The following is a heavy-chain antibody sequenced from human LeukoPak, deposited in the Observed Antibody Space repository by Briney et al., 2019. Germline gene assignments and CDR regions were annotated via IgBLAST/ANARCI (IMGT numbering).Heavy chain of an antibody. D-gene: IGHD6-19*01. CDR3: ARLAGYSIGD. Sequence: PSQTLSLTCTVSGGSISSGSYYWSWIRQPAGKGLEWIGRIYTSGSTNYNPSLKSRVTISVDTSKNQFSLKLSSVTAADTAVYYCARLAGYSIGDWGQGTLVTVSS. CDR2: IYTSGST. V-gene: IGHV4-61*02. CDR1: GGSISSGSYY. J-gene: IGHJ4*02.